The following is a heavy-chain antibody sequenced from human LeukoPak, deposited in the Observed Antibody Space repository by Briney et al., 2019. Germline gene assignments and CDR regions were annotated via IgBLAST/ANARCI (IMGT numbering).Heavy chain of an antibody. CDR1: GDSISTTNYY. CDR3: ARVRRSLNWFDS. J-gene: IGHJ5*01. V-gene: IGHV4-39*01. D-gene: IGHD3-3*01. CDR2: IYYSGIT. Sequence: SETLSLTCAVSGDSISTTNYYWGWIRQPPGKGLEWIGIIYYSGITHYNPSLKSRVTILEDTSKNQFSLKLSSVTDADTAVYYCARVRRSLNWFDSWGQGTLVTVSS.